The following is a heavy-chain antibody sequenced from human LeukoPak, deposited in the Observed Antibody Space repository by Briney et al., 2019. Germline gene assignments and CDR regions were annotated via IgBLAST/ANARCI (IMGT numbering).Heavy chain of an antibody. Sequence: SETLSLTCSVSGYSIANGYHWAWVRQPSGKRLEWLGSIYQSGSTYDNLSLKSRLTMSVDTSKNQFSLTMRAVTAADTALYYCARSEINDYMRFWGQGILVTVSS. CDR3: ARSEINDYMRF. V-gene: IGHV4-38-2*01. D-gene: IGHD4-11*01. J-gene: IGHJ4*02. CDR2: IYQSGST. CDR1: GYSIANGYH.